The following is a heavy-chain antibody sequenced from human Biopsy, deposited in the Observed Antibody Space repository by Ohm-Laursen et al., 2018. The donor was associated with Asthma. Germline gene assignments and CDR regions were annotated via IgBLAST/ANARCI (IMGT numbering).Heavy chain of an antibody. Sequence: SETLSLTCAVYGGSFSNYYWTWIRQPPGKGLEWIGEINHRGSTNYNPSLKSRVTLSEDTSKNQFSLKLTSVTAADTAVHYCARSPYYYGLLGPTRGFGVYAVWGHGTLVTVSS. CDR3: ARSPYYYGLLGPTRGFGVYAV. V-gene: IGHV4-34*01. J-gene: IGHJ3*01. D-gene: IGHD3-10*01. CDR1: GGSFSNYY. CDR2: INHRGST.